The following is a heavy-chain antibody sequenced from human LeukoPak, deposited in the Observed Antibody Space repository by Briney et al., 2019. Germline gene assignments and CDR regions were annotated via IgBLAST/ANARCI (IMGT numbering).Heavy chain of an antibody. CDR3: AKDLVAVNRVFDY. J-gene: IGHJ4*02. V-gene: IGHV3-48*04. CDR2: ITSSSSTI. Sequence: PGRSLRLSCAASGFTFRSYSMNWVRQAPGKGLEWVSYITSSSSTIHYADSVKGRFTISRDNAKNSLYLQMNSLRAEDTAVYYCAKDLVAVNRVFDYWGQGTLVTVSS. CDR1: GFTFRSYS. D-gene: IGHD3-22*01.